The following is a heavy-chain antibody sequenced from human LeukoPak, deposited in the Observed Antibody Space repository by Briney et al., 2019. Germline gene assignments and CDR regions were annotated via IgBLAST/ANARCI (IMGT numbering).Heavy chain of an antibody. J-gene: IGHJ5*02. CDR2: IIPIFGTA. CDR3: ARGRGPTTLYPMVRYHSRWFDP. Sequence: GASVKVSCKASGGTFSSYAISWVRQAPGQGLEWMGGIIPIFGTANYAQKFQGRVTITADESTSTAYMELSSLRSEDTAVYYCARGRGPTTLYPMVRYHSRWFDPWGQGTLVTVSS. D-gene: IGHD3-10*01. V-gene: IGHV1-69*13. CDR1: GGTFSSYA.